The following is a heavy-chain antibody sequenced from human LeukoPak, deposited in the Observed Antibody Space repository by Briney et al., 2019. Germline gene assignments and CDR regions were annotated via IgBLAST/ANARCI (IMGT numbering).Heavy chain of an antibody. CDR3: ARGPPSTDTFDI. J-gene: IGHJ3*02. Sequence: SETLSLTCTVSGGSISSYYWSWIRQPPGKGLEWIGYMYYSGTIKYNPSLKSRVTISVDRSKNQFSLKLTSVTAADTAVYYRARGPPSTDTFDIWGQGTTVTVSS. CDR1: GGSISSYY. V-gene: IGHV4-59*01. CDR2: MYYSGTI.